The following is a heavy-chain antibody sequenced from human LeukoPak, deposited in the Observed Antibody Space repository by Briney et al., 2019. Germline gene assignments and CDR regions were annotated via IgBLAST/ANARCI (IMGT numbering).Heavy chain of an antibody. CDR3: AKHIRSGSYNRDFDY. J-gene: IGHJ4*02. V-gene: IGHV3-23*01. CDR2: ISGSGGST. Sequence: PGRSLRLSCAASGFTLSSYAMSWVRQAPGKGLEWVSAISGSGGSTYYADSVKGRFTISRDNSKNTLYLQMNSLRAEDTALYYCAKHIRSGSYNRDFDYWGQGTLVTVSS. CDR1: GFTLSSYA. D-gene: IGHD3-10*01.